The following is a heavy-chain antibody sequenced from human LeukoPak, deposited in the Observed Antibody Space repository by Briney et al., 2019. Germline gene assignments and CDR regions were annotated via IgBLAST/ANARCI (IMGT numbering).Heavy chain of an antibody. CDR1: VFTFRRHA. V-gene: IGHV3-33*01. CDR2: IWSDVSNA. J-gene: IGHJ4*02. Sequence: PGRPLRLSCAASVFTFRRHAMHGVRRAPAKGLEGVGVIWSDVSNAYYADSVRGRFTISRDDSKNTVYLQMNSLRAEDTAVYYCARVGITMVTPFDLWGQGTLVTVSS. D-gene: IGHD5-18*01. CDR3: ARVGITMVTPFDL.